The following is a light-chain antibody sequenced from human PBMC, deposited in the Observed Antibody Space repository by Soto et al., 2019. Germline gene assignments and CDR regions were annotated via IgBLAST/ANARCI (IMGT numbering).Light chain of an antibody. Sequence: QSVLTQAPSASGTPGQRVTISCSGSSSNIGSKTVNWYQQLPGMAPKLLIFNNHQRPSGVPDRFSGSESGTSASLAISGLQSGDEADYYCAAWDDSLNACVFGTGTKLTVL. V-gene: IGLV1-44*01. J-gene: IGLJ1*01. CDR1: SSNIGSKT. CDR2: NNH. CDR3: AAWDDSLNACV.